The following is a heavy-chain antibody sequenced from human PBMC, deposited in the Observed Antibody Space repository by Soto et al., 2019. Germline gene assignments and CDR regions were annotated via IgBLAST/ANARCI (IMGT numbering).Heavy chain of an antibody. Sequence: XGSLRLSCSAAGFTFSKYAMNWVRQAPGKGLEWVSSITGSGGTTYYADSVKGRFTISRDNSKNTLYLQMNSLRAEDTAVYYCAKDRDGGGYFGIIFDYWGQGTLVTVSS. CDR1: GFTFSKYA. CDR3: AKDRDGGGYFGIIFDY. D-gene: IGHD3-22*01. CDR2: ITGSGGTT. J-gene: IGHJ4*02. V-gene: IGHV3-23*01.